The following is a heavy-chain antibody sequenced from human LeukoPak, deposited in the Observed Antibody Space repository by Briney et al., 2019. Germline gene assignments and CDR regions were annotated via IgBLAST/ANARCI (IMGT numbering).Heavy chain of an antibody. J-gene: IGHJ5*02. D-gene: IGHD2-2*03. CDR1: GYSFTSYW. CDR3: ARLGFLDIVAVPAAGNWFDP. Sequence: GESLKISFQGSGYSFTSYWIGWVRQMPGKGLELMGIIYPGDSDTRYSPSFQGQVTISADKSISTAYLQWSSLKASDTAMYYCARLGFLDIVAVPAAGNWFDPWGQGTLVTVSS. CDR2: IYPGDSDT. V-gene: IGHV5-51*01.